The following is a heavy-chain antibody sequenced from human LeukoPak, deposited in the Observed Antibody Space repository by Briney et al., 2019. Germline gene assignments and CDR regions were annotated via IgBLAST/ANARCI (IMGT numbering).Heavy chain of an antibody. V-gene: IGHV1-18*01. CDR2: ISAYHGNT. Sequence: GASVTVSCKASGYTFTSYGISWVRQAPGQGLEWMGWISAYHGNTNYAQKLQGRVTMTTDTSTSTAYMELRSLRSDDTAVYYCARDTHTYYYDSRGYYYRTAGYWGQGTLLTVSS. CDR3: ARDTHTYYYDSRGYYYRTAGY. J-gene: IGHJ4*02. D-gene: IGHD3-22*01. CDR1: GYTFTSYG.